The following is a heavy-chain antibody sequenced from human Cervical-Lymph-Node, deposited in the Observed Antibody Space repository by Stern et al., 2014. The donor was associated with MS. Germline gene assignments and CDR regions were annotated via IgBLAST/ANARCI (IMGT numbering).Heavy chain of an antibody. V-gene: IGHV4-59*01. D-gene: IGHD1-26*01. CDR2: IYSDGST. Sequence: QLQLQESGPGLVKPSETVSLTCTVSGGSMSSKYWNWIRQPPGKGLEWIGYIYSDGSTNYNPSLKSRVIISLDTPTNQFSLRLTSVTAADTAVYYCARVTGRGTRQNWFDSWGQGTLVTVSS. CDR3: ARVTGRGTRQNWFDS. J-gene: IGHJ5*01. CDR1: GGSMSSKY.